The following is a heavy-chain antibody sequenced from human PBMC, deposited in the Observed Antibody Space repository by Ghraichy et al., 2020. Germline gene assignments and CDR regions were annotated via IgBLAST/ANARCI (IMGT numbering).Heavy chain of an antibody. V-gene: IGHV4-59*01. Sequence: EPLNISCTVSGGSISSYYWGWIRQPPGKGLEWIGYIYYSGSTNYNPSLKSRVTISEDTSKNQFSLKLTSVTAADTAVYYCARSLSTSAGFDYWGQGTLVTVSS. CDR3: ARSLSTSAGFDY. CDR2: IYYSGST. CDR1: GGSISSYY. J-gene: IGHJ4*02. D-gene: IGHD3-10*01.